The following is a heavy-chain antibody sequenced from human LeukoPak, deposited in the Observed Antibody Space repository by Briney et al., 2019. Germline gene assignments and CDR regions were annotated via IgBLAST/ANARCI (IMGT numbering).Heavy chain of an antibody. CDR3: ARGAVWGFPFDS. CDR1: GGSISSSSYY. CDR2: IYYSGST. V-gene: IGHV4-61*01. J-gene: IGHJ4*02. D-gene: IGHD3-16*01. Sequence: KTSETLSLTCTVSGGSISSSSYYWSWIRQPPGKGLEWIGYIYYSGSTNYNPSLKSRVTISVDTSKNQFSLKLSSVTAADTAVYHCARGAVWGFPFDSWGQGTLVTVSS.